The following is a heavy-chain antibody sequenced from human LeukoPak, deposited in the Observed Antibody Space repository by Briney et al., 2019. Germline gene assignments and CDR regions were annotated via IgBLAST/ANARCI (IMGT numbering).Heavy chain of an antibody. CDR3: AREAGSSWSRGLDI. J-gene: IGHJ3*02. CDR1: GGTFSSYA. V-gene: IGHV1-69*04. CDR2: IIPILGIA. Sequence: GASVKVSCKASGGTFSSYAISWVRQAPGQGLEWMGRIIPILGIANYAQKFQGRVTITADKSTSTAYMELSSLRSEDTAVYYCAREAGSSWSRGLDIWGQGTVVTVSS. D-gene: IGHD6-13*01.